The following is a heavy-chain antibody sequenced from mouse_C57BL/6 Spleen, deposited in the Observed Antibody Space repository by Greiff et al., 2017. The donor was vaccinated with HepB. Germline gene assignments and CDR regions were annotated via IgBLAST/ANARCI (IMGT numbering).Heavy chain of an antibody. D-gene: IGHD1-1*01. J-gene: IGHJ2*01. CDR2: IDPSDSYT. CDR3: ARWAYGSPYYFDY. V-gene: IGHV1-69*01. CDR1: GYTFTSYW. Sequence: VQLQQPGAELVMPGASVKLSCKASGYTFTSYWMHWVKQRPGQGLEWIGEIDPSDSYTNYNQKFKGKSTLTVDKSSSTAYMQLSSLTSEDSAVYYCARWAYGSPYYFDYWGQGTTLTVSS.